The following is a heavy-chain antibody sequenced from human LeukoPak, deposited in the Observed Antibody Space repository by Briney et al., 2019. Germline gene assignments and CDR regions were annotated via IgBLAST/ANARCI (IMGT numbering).Heavy chain of an antibody. V-gene: IGHV3-64*01. J-gene: IGHJ4*02. D-gene: IGHD1-26*01. Sequence: PGGSLRLSCAASGFTFSSYTMHWVRQAPGKGLEYVSAISSNGGSTYYANSVKGRFTISRDNSKNTLYLQMGSLRAEDMAVYYCAXXATXXPESGSYSPPLGYLDYWGQGTLVTVSS. CDR2: ISSNGGST. CDR3: AXXATXXPESGSYSPPLGYLDY. CDR1: GFTFSSYT.